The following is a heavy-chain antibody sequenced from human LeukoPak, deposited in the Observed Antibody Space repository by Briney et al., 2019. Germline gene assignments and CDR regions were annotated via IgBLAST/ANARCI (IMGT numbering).Heavy chain of an antibody. V-gene: IGHV3-11*01. CDR3: ATGHSYYDILTGYSNYFDY. CDR1: GFTFSDYY. D-gene: IGHD3-9*01. CDR2: ISSSGSTI. Sequence: PGGSLRLSCAASGFTFSDYYMSWIRQAPGKGLEWVSYISSSGSTIYYADSVKGRFTISRDNAKNSLYLQMNSLRAEDTAVYYCATGHSYYDILTGYSNYFDYWGQGTLVTVSS. J-gene: IGHJ4*02.